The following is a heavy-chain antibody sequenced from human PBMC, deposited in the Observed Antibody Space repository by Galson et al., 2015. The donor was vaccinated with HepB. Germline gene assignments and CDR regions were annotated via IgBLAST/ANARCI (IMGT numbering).Heavy chain of an antibody. CDR2: ISGSGGST. J-gene: IGHJ4*02. D-gene: IGHD6-6*01. CDR3: AKVGGRSSSAFDY. Sequence: LRLSCAASGFTFSSYAISWVRQAPGKGLEWVSAISGSGGSTHYADSVKGRFTISRDNSKNTLYLQMNSLRAEDTAVYYCAKVGGRSSSAFDYWGQGTLVTVSS. V-gene: IGHV3-23*01. CDR1: GFTFSSYA.